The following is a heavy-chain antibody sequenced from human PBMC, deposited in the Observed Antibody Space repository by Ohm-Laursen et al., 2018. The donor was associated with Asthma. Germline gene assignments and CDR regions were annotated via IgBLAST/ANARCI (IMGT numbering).Heavy chain of an antibody. D-gene: IGHD4-11*01. CDR3: TITPLYSDYVGF. CDR2: IRSTAYGGTT. V-gene: IGHV3-49*02. Sequence: WIRQAPGKGLEWVGFIRSTAYGGTTEYAASVKGRFAISRDDSKSIAYLQMNSLKTEDTAVYYCTITPLYSDYVGFWGQGTLVTVSS. J-gene: IGHJ4*02.